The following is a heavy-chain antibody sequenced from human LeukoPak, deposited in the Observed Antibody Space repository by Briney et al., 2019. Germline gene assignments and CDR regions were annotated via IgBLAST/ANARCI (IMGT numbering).Heavy chain of an antibody. CDR1: GYRFTSYW. D-gene: IGHD4-17*01. Sequence: GESLKISCKASGYRFTSYWIGWVRQMPGKGLEWMGSIYHGDSDTRYSPSLQGQVTISADKSISTAYLQWSSLKESDTAMYYCARPEEHGDYVHDAFDIWGQGTMVTVSS. J-gene: IGHJ3*02. CDR2: IYHGDSDT. V-gene: IGHV5-51*01. CDR3: ARPEEHGDYVHDAFDI.